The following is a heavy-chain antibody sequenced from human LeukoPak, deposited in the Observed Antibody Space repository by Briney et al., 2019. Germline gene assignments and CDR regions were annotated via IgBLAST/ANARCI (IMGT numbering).Heavy chain of an antibody. CDR2: IYPGDSDT. Sequence: GASLKISCKGSGYSFTSYWIGWVRQMPGKGLEWMGIIYPGDSDTRYSPSFQGQVTISADKSISTAYLQWGSLKASGTATYYCARPALYCSSTVCPPYMDVWGKGTTVTVSS. V-gene: IGHV5-51*01. CDR1: GYSFTSYW. J-gene: IGHJ6*03. D-gene: IGHD2-2*01. CDR3: ARPALYCSSTVCPPYMDV.